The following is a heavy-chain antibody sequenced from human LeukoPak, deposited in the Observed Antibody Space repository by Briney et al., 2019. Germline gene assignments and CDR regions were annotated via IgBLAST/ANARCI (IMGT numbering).Heavy chain of an antibody. D-gene: IGHD6-6*01. CDR1: GGSISSSY. CDR2: IHYTGST. Sequence: PSETLSLTCTVSGGSISSSYWSWIRQPPGKGLEWIGFIHYTGSTNYNPSLKSRVTISVDTSKSQFSLKLTSVTAADTAVYYCARGLVRVTHFENWGQGTLVTVSS. V-gene: IGHV4-59*01. CDR3: ARGLVRVTHFEN. J-gene: IGHJ4*02.